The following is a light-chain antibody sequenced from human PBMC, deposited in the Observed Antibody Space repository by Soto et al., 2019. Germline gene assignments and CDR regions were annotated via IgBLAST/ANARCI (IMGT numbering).Light chain of an antibody. CDR2: GAS. J-gene: IGKJ3*01. Sequence: EIVLTQSPGTLSLSPGERATLSCRASQSVSSSYLAWYQQKSGQAPRLLIYGASNRATGIPDRFSGSGSGTDFTLTISRLEPEDFAVYYCQQYGSSPQTFGPGTKVDIK. CDR3: QQYGSSPQT. CDR1: QSVSSSY. V-gene: IGKV3-20*01.